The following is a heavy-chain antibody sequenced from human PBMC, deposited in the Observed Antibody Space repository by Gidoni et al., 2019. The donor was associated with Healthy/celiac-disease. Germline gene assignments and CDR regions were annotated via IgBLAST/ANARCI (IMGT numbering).Heavy chain of an antibody. V-gene: IGHV3-11*01. D-gene: IGHD2-15*01. CDR3: ARHCSGGSCPNYDAFDI. CDR1: GFTFSYYY. Sequence: QVQLVESGGGLVTPGGSLRLSCAASGFTFSYYYMSWIRQAPGKGLEWVSYISSSGSTIYYADSVKGRFTISRDNAKNSLYLQMNSLRAEDTAVYYCARHCSGGSCPNYDAFDIWGQGTMVTVSS. J-gene: IGHJ3*02. CDR2: ISSSGSTI.